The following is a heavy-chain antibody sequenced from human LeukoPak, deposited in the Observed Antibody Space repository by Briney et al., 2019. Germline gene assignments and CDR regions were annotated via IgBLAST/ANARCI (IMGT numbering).Heavy chain of an antibody. CDR1: GYTFTSYG. CDR2: IGAYNGDT. D-gene: IGHD3-10*01. J-gene: IGHJ4*02. CDR3: ARDPPSHYGSGSSDY. Sequence: ASVKVSCKASGYTFTSYGISWVRQAPGQGLEWMGWIGAYNGDTNYAQKLQDRVTMTTDTSTSTAYMELRSLRADDTALYYCARDPPSHYGSGSSDYWGQGTLVTVSS. V-gene: IGHV1-18*01.